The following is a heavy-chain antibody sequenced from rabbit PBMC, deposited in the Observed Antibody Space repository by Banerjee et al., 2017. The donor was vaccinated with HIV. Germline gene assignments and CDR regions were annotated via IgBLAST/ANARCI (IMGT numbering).Heavy chain of an antibody. CDR3: ARGGYGAYGYGTMDAFDL. J-gene: IGHJ2*01. V-gene: IGHV1S7*01. Sequence: QLEESGGGLVQPGGSLKLSCKASGFDFSSYYMSWVRQAPGKGLEWIGYIDPGFGSTYYASWVNGRFTISSDNAQNTLYLQLTSLTASDTATYFCARGGYGAYGYGTMDAFDLWGQGTLVTVS. CDR2: IDPGFGST. CDR1: GFDFSSYY. D-gene: IGHD3-1*01.